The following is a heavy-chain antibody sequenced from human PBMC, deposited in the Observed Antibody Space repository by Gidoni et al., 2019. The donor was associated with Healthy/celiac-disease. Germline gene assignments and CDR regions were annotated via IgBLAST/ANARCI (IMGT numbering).Heavy chain of an antibody. V-gene: IGHV3-30*04. D-gene: IGHD3-10*01. Sequence: QVQLVESGGGVVQPGRSLRLSCAASGFTFSSYAMHWVRQAPGKGLEWVAVISYDGSNKYYADSVKGRFTISRDNSKNTLYLQMNSLRAEDTAVYYGARWGGDGMDVWGQGTTVTVSS. J-gene: IGHJ6*02. CDR3: ARWGGDGMDV. CDR1: GFTFSSYA. CDR2: ISYDGSNK.